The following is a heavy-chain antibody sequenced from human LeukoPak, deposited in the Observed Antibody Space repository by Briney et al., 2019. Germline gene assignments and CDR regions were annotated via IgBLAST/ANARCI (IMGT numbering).Heavy chain of an antibody. CDR3: ARWGGSGSSPQGGSGSGGAFDI. Sequence: GGSLRLSCAASGFTFSDYYMSWIRQAPGKGLEWVSYITSSGSTIYYADSVRGRFTISRDNAKNSLYLQMNSLRAEDTAVYYCARWGGSGSSPQGGSGSGGAFDIWGQGTMVTVSS. CDR2: ITSSGSTI. V-gene: IGHV3-11*04. CDR1: GFTFSDYY. D-gene: IGHD6-6*01. J-gene: IGHJ3*02.